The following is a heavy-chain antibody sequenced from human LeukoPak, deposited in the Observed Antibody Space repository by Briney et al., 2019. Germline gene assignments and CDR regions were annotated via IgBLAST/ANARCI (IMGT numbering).Heavy chain of an antibody. J-gene: IGHJ6*03. V-gene: IGHV3-64*01. Sequence: GGSLRLSCAASGFTFSSYAMHWVRQAPGKGLEYVSAISSNGGSTYYANSVKGRFTTSRDNSKNTLYLQMGSLRAEDMAVYYCAKGEGFGYADYYYYMDVWGKGTTVTVSS. CDR3: AKGEGFGYADYYYYMDV. CDR1: GFTFSSYA. D-gene: IGHD5-12*01. CDR2: ISSNGGST.